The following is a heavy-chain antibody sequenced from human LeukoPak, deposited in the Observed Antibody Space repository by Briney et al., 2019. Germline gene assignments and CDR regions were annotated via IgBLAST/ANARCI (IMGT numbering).Heavy chain of an antibody. CDR3: ARAPRIAARPGWFDP. CDR2: IIPIFGTA. D-gene: IGHD6-6*01. CDR1: GGTFSSYA. Sequence: SVKVSCKASGGTFSSYAINWVRQAPGQGLEWMGGIIPIFGTANYAQKFQGRVTITTDESTSTAYMELSSLRSEDTAVYYCARAPRIAARPGWFDPWGQGTLVTVSS. J-gene: IGHJ5*02. V-gene: IGHV1-69*05.